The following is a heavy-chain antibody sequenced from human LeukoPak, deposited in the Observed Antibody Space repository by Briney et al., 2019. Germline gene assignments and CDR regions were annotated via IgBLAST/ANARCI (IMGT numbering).Heavy chain of an antibody. D-gene: IGHD6-13*01. Sequence: SETLSLTCTVSGGSISIYYWSWIRQPPAKGLEWIGYIYYSGSTNYNPSLKSRVTISVDTSKNQFSLKLSSVTAADTAVYYCAVGGSSWYAPIDYWGQGTLVTVSS. J-gene: IGHJ4*02. V-gene: IGHV4-59*01. CDR1: GGSISIYY. CDR2: IYYSGST. CDR3: AVGGSSWYAPIDY.